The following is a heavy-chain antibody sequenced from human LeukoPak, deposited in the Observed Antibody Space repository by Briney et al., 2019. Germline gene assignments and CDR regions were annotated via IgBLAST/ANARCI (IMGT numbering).Heavy chain of an antibody. CDR1: GFTFSSYS. J-gene: IGHJ4*02. CDR2: ISRRSESI. Sequence: GGSLRLSCAASGFTFSSYSMNWVRQVPGKRLEWVSSISRRSESISYADSVKGRFTISRDNAKSSLYLQMNSLRAEDTAVYYCAVVGALYYFDYWGQGTLVTVSS. V-gene: IGHV3-21*06. CDR3: AVVGALYYFDY. D-gene: IGHD1-26*01.